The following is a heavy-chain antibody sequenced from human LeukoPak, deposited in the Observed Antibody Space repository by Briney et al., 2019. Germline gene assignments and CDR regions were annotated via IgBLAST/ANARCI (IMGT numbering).Heavy chain of an antibody. V-gene: IGHV4-39*01. Sequence: PSETLSLTCTVSGGSISSSSYYWGWIRQPPGKGLEWIGSMYYSGSTYYNPSLKSRVTISVDTSKNQFSLKLSSVTAADTAVYYCARHRSYSYSSGWSPLFDYWGQGTLVTVSS. CDR2: MYYSGST. D-gene: IGHD6-19*01. CDR3: ARHRSYSYSSGWSPLFDY. J-gene: IGHJ4*02. CDR1: GGSISSSSYY.